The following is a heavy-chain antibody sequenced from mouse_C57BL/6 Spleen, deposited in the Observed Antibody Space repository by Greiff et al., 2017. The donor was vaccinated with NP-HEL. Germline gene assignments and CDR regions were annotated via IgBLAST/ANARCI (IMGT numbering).Heavy chain of an antibody. J-gene: IGHJ3*01. CDR2: IDPSDSYT. Sequence: QVQLKQPGAELVKPGASVKLSCKASGYTFTSYWMQWVKQRPGQGLEWIGEIDPSDSYTNYNQKFKGKATLTVDTSSSTAYMQLSSLTSEDSAVYYCAREGRFWGQGTLVTVSA. CDR3: AREGRF. D-gene: IGHD1-1*01. V-gene: IGHV1-50*01. CDR1: GYTFTSYW.